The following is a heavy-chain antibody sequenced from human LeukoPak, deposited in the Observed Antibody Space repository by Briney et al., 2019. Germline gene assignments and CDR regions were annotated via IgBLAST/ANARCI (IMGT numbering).Heavy chain of an antibody. Sequence: SVKVCCTASGGTFISYAISWVRLAPGQGLEWKGGSIPIFGTANYAQKFQGRVTITTDESTSTAYMELSSLRSEDTAVYYCARGPNWNYAPFDYWGQGTLVTVSS. CDR2: SIPIFGTA. V-gene: IGHV1-69*05. CDR3: ARGPNWNYAPFDY. CDR1: GGTFISYA. J-gene: IGHJ4*02. D-gene: IGHD1-7*01.